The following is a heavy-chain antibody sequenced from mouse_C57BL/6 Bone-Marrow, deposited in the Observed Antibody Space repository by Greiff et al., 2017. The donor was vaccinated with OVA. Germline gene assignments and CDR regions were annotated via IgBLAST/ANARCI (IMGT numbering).Heavy chain of an antibody. Sequence: QVQLQQPGTELVKPGASVKLSCKASGYTFPSSWMHWVKQRPGQGLEWIGNINPCNGGTNYNEKFKSKATLTVDKSSGTAYMQLSSLTSEDSAVYYCARPQGTTFHFDYWGQGTTLTVSS. V-gene: IGHV1-53*01. CDR1: GYTFPSSW. CDR2: INPCNGGT. J-gene: IGHJ2*01. D-gene: IGHD3-3*01. CDR3: ARPQGTTFHFDY.